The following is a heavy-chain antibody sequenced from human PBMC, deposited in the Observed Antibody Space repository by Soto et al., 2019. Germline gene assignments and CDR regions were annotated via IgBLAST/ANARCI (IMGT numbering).Heavy chain of an antibody. CDR2: IYPGDSDA. J-gene: IGHJ4*02. CDR1: GYSFADYW. CDR3: ARQADYNILTGYFYYFDY. V-gene: IGHV5-51*01. Sequence: GESLKISCKSSGYSFADYWIGWVRQMPGKGLEWMGIIYPGDSDARYSPSFQGQVTISVDTSINTAFLRWNSLTASDTAMYYCARQADYNILTGYFYYFDYWGQGSLVTVSS. D-gene: IGHD3-9*01.